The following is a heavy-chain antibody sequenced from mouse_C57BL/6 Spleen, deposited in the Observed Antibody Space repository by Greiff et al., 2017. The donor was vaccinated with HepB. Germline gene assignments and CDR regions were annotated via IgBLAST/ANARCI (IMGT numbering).Heavy chain of an antibody. J-gene: IGHJ3*01. Sequence: EVQLQQSGPELVKPGASVKISCKASGYSFTGYYMNWVKQSPEKSLEWIGEINPSTGGTTYNQKFKAKATLTVDISSSTAYMQLKSLTSEDSAVYYCARSLIYYDYDGLFAYWGQGTLVTVSA. V-gene: IGHV1-42*01. CDR3: ARSLIYYDYDGLFAY. D-gene: IGHD2-4*01. CDR2: INPSTGGT. CDR1: GYSFTGYY.